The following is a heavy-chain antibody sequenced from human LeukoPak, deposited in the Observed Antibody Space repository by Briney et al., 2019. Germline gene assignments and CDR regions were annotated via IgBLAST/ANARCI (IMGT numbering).Heavy chain of an antibody. CDR2: IYYSGST. CDR1: GGSISSYY. Sequence: PSETLSLTCTVSGGSISSYYWSWIRQPPGKGLEWIGYIYYSGSTNYNPSLKSRVTISVDTSKNQFSLKLSSVTAADTAVYYCARQPTRIYGRFDIWGQGTMVTVSS. D-gene: IGHD4-17*01. V-gene: IGHV4-59*08. J-gene: IGHJ3*02. CDR3: ARQPTRIYGRFDI.